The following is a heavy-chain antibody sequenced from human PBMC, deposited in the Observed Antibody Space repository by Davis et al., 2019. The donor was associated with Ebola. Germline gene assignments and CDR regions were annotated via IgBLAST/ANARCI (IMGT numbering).Heavy chain of an antibody. D-gene: IGHD6-13*01. J-gene: IGHJ4*02. CDR2: IYYSGST. CDR1: GGSISSYY. Sequence: MPSETLSLTCTVSGGSISSYYWSWIRQPPGKGLEWIGYIYYSGSTNYNPSLKSRVTISVDTSKNQFSLKLSSVTAEDTAVYYCARDPRGSAAGIDYWGQGTLVTVSS. CDR3: ARDPRGSAAGIDY. V-gene: IGHV4-59*01.